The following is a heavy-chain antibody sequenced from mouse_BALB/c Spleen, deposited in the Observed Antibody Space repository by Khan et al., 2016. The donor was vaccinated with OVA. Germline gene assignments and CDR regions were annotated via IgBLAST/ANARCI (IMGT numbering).Heavy chain of an antibody. CDR2: ISYSGST. V-gene: IGHV3-2*02. CDR1: GYSITSDYA. CDR3: SRGRNY. Sequence: EVQLVESGPGLVKPSQSLSLTCTVTGYSITSDYAWNWIRQFPGNKLEWMGYISYSGSTSYHPSLKSRISITRDTSKHQFFLQLNSVTAEDTAPYHCSRGRNYWGQGTSVTVSS. J-gene: IGHJ4*01.